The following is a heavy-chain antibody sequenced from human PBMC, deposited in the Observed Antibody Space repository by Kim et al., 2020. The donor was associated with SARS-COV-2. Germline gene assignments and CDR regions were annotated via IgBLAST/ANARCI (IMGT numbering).Heavy chain of an antibody. J-gene: IGHJ1*01. D-gene: IGHD3-22*01. CDR2: INHSGST. Sequence: SETLSLTCAVYGGSFSGYYWSWIRQPPGKGLEWIGEINHSGSTNYNPSLKSRVTISVDTSKNQFSLKLSSVTAADTAVYYCARGSRITMIVGGYFQHWGQGTLVTVSS. V-gene: IGHV4-34*01. CDR1: GGSFSGYY. CDR3: ARGSRITMIVGGYFQH.